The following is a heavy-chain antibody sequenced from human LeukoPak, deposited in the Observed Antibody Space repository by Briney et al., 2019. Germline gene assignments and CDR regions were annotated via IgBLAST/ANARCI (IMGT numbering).Heavy chain of an antibody. CDR3: ARALDSLGGLSLPDY. CDR1: GYTFTDYD. V-gene: IGHV7-4-1*02. D-gene: IGHD3-16*02. CDR2: IHPSTGHP. J-gene: IGHJ4*02. Sequence: ASVRVSCKTSGYTFTDYDITWVRQAPGQGLEWMGWIHPSTGHPAYAQGFTGRFVFSLNTSVSTTYLQINSLKAEDTAVYYCARALDSLGGLSLPDYWGQGTLVTVSS.